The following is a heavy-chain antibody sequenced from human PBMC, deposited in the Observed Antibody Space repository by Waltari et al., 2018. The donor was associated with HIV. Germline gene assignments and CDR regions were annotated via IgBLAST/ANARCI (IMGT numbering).Heavy chain of an antibody. D-gene: IGHD6-13*01. CDR1: GFTFSSYS. V-gene: IGHV3-48*01. CDR3: ASIAAAGTAPSDY. J-gene: IGHJ4*02. Sequence: EVQLVESGGGLVQPGGSLRLSCAASGFTFSSYSMNWVRQAPGKGLEWVSYIINSSSTIYYADSGKGRFTISRDNAKNSLYLQMNSLRAEDTAVYYCASIAAAGTAPSDYWGQGTLVTVSS. CDR2: IINSSSTI.